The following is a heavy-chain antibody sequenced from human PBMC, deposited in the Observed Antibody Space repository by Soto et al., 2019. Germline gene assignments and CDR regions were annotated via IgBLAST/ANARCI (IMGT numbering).Heavy chain of an antibody. J-gene: IGHJ6*02. CDR3: AREVHYYASSGYPYHYGMDV. D-gene: IGHD3-22*01. Sequence: QVQLQESGPGLVKPSETLSLTCTVSGASVSSGSYYWTWIRQPPGKGLEWIGEISYSGRTNYKSSLKSRVTISADTSKNHFSLKLSSVTTADTAIYYCAREVHYYASSGYPYHYGMDVWGQGTTVTVSS. CDR1: GASVSSGSYY. CDR2: ISYSGRT. V-gene: IGHV4-61*03.